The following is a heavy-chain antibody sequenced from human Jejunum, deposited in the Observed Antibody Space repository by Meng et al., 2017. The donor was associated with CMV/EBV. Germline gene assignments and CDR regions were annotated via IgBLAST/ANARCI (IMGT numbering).Heavy chain of an antibody. Sequence: QVQLQESGPGLVKPSQTLSLTCPVSGDSISSGNYYWSWIRQPAGKGLEWIGRFYTRGSTHYNASLKSRVTISVDTSKNQFSLQLTSVTGADTAVYYCARNEDGYFNYWGQGILVTVSS. CDR3: ARNEDGYFNY. D-gene: IGHD1-1*01. J-gene: IGHJ4*02. CDR1: GDSISSGNYY. CDR2: FYTRGST. V-gene: IGHV4-61*02.